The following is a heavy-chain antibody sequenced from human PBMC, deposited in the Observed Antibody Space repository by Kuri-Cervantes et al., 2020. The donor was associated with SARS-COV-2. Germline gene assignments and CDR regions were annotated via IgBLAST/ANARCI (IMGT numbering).Heavy chain of an antibody. CDR3: ARQVVVPAYGMDV. V-gene: IGHV1-2*02. CDR1: GYTFTGYY. J-gene: IGHJ6*02. D-gene: IGHD2-2*01. CDR2: INPNSGGT. Sequence: ASVKVSCKASGYTFTGYYMHWVRQAPGQGLEWMGWINPNSGGTNYAQKFQGRVTMTRDASISTAYMELSRLRSDDAAVYYCARQVVVPAYGMDVWGQGTTVTVSS.